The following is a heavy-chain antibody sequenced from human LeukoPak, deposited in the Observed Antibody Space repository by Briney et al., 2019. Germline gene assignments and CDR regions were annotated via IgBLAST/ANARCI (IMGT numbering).Heavy chain of an antibody. CDR3: ARRYYYDSSGNYGMDV. CDR2: IYGDGTT. J-gene: IGHJ6*02. D-gene: IGHD3-22*01. V-gene: IGHV3-53*04. CDR1: GFTISTNY. Sequence: GGSLRLSCAASGFTISTNYMSWVRQAPAKGLEWVSVIYGDGTTYYADSVRGRFTISRHNSKNTLYLQMKSLRAEETAEYYCARRYYYDSSGNYGMDVWGQGTTVTVSS.